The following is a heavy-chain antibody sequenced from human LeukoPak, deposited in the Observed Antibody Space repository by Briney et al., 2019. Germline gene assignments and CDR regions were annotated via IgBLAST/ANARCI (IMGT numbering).Heavy chain of an antibody. CDR2: IRRKASGGAT. CDR1: GFALGDYD. J-gene: IGHJ4*02. V-gene: IGHV3-49*04. CDR3: TRALASDY. Sequence: GGSLRLSCIGSGFALGDYDISWVRQAPGKGLDWVGFIRRKASGGATEYAASVKGRFTISRDDSKTIAYLQMNSLKAEDTAMYYCTRALASDYWGQGTLVTVSS.